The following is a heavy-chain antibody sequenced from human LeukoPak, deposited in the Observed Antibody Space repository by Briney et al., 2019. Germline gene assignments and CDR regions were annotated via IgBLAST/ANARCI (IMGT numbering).Heavy chain of an antibody. J-gene: IGHJ4*02. V-gene: IGHV3-48*03. D-gene: IGHD5-18*01. CDR3: AREDEGGYSYGYPY. CDR2: ISSSGSTI. Sequence: GGSLRLSCAASGFTFSSYEMNWVRQAPGKGLEWVSYISSSGSTIYYADSVKGRFTISRDNAKNSLYLQMNSLRAEDTAVYYCAREDEGGYSYGYPYWGQGTLVTVSS. CDR1: GFTFSSYE.